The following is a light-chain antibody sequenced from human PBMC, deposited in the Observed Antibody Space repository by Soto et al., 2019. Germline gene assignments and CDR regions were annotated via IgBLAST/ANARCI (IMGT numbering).Light chain of an antibody. CDR1: SSNIGNNY. Sequence: QSVLTQPPSVSVAPGQKVTISCSGSSSNIGNNYVSWYQQLPGTAPKLLIYANSNRPSGVPDRFSGSKSGTSASLAITGLQAEDEADYYCQSYDSSLSGLYVFGTGTKLTVL. CDR2: ANS. V-gene: IGLV1-40*01. CDR3: QSYDSSLSGLYV. J-gene: IGLJ1*01.